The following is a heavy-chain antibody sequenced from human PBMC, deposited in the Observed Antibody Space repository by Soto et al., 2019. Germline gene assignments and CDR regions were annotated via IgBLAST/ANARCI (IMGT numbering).Heavy chain of an antibody. CDR1: GFTFSSYG. V-gene: IGHV3-30*18. CDR3: AKDKAPFDGDYYYYYGMDG. D-gene: IGHD4-17*01. Sequence: GGSLRLSCAASGFTFSSYGMHWVRQAPGKGLEWVAVISYDGSNKYYADSVKGRFTISRDNSKNTLYLQMNSLRAEDTAVYYCAKDKAPFDGDYYYYYGMDGWGQGTTGTVSS. J-gene: IGHJ6*02. CDR2: ISYDGSNK.